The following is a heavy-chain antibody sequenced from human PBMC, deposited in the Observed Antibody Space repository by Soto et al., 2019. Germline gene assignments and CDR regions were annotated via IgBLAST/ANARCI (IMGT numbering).Heavy chain of an antibody. V-gene: IGHV6-1*01. Sequence: SQTLSLTCVISGDSVSSSSVAWNWVRQSPSRGLEWLGRTYYRSRWYSDFAVSVRGRIVINADTSKNQFTLQLNSVTPEDTAVYFCARSEEDSDYYYYGLDVWGQGTTVTVSS. J-gene: IGHJ6*02. CDR2: TYYRSRWYS. CDR1: GDSVSSSSVA. CDR3: ARSEEDSDYYYYGLDV. D-gene: IGHD2-15*01.